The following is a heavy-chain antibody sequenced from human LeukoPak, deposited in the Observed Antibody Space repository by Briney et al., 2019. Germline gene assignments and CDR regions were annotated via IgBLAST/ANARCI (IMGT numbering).Heavy chain of an antibody. CDR1: GYTFTGYY. CDR3: ARDCDSKNLAAAGDG. CDR2: INPNSGGT. D-gene: IGHD6-13*01. Sequence: GASVKVSCKASGYTFTGYYMHWVRQAPGQGLEWMGWINPNSGGTNYAQKFQGRVTMTRDTSISTAYMELSRLRSDDTAVYYCARDCDSKNLAAAGDGWGQGTLVTVSS. J-gene: IGHJ4*02. V-gene: IGHV1-2*02.